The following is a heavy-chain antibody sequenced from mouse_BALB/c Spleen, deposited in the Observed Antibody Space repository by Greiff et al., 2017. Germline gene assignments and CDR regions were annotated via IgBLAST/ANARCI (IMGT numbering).Heavy chain of an antibody. CDR1: GFTFSSFG. Sequence: EVQLVESGGGLVQPGGSRKLSCAASGFTFSSFGMHWVRQAPEKGLEWVAYISSGSSTIYYADTVKGRFTISRDNPKNTLFLQMTSLRSEDTAMYYCARGGDGNYFDYWGQGTTLTVSS. CDR3: ARGGDGNYFDY. CDR2: ISSGSSTI. J-gene: IGHJ2*01. V-gene: IGHV5-17*02. D-gene: IGHD2-1*01.